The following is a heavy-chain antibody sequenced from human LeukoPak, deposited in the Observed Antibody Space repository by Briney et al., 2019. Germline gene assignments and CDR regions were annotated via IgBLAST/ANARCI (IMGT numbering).Heavy chain of an antibody. Sequence: PGGSLRLSCAASGFTFSSYAMSWVRQAPGKGLEWVAVISYDGSNKYYADSVKGRFTISRDNSKNTLYLQMNSLRAEDTAVYYCARALDGHIFDYWGQGTLVTVSS. CDR2: ISYDGSNK. V-gene: IGHV3-30-3*01. CDR3: ARALDGHIFDY. J-gene: IGHJ4*02. CDR1: GFTFSSYA. D-gene: IGHD5-24*01.